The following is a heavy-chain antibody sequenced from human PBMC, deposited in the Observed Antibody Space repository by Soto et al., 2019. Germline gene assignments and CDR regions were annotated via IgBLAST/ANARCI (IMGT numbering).Heavy chain of an antibody. V-gene: IGHV4-34*01. D-gene: IGHD6-13*01. CDR2: INHSGST. Sequence: SETLSLTCAVYGGSFSGYYWSWIRQPPGKGLEWIGEINHSGSTNYNPSHKSRITISVDTSKNQFSLKMSSVTAADTAVYYCARGIAAAGTGGWFDPWGQGTLVTVSS. J-gene: IGHJ5*02. CDR1: GGSFSGYY. CDR3: ARGIAAAGTGGWFDP.